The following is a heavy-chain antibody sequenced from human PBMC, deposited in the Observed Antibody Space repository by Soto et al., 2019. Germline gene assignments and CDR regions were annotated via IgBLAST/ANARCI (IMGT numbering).Heavy chain of an antibody. CDR1: GLPFSSYW. D-gene: IGHD6-19*01. V-gene: IGHV3-23*01. CDR2: ISGDGGNT. CDR3: AKERSSGWSLDY. J-gene: IGHJ4*02. Sequence: GGSLRLSCAASGLPFSSYWMSWVRQAPGKGLEWVSGISGDGGNTYYADSVKGRFTVSRDNSKNTLYLQMNSLRAEDTAVFYCAKERSSGWSLDYWGQGTLVTVSS.